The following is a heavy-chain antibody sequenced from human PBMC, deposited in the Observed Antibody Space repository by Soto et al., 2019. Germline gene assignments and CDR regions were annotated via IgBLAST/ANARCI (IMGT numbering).Heavy chain of an antibody. D-gene: IGHD2-15*01. J-gene: IGHJ4*02. Sequence: SETLSLTCTVSGGSISSYYWSWIRQPPGKGLEWIGYIYYSGSTNYNPSLKSRVTISVDTSKNQFSLKLSSVTAADTAVYYCASGEYCSGGSCYISFDYWGQGTLVTVSS. V-gene: IGHV4-59*01. CDR2: IYYSGST. CDR1: GGSISSYY. CDR3: ASGEYCSGGSCYISFDY.